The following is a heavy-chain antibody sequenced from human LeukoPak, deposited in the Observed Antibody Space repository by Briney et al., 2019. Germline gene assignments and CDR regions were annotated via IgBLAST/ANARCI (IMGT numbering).Heavy chain of an antibody. Sequence: GGSLRLSCAASGFTFSSYAMSWVRQAPGKGREGVSAISGSGGSTYYADSVKGRFTISRDNSKNTLYLQMNSLRAEDTAVYYCAKDPSIAAAGYYYYGMDVWGKGTTVTVSS. CDR2: ISGSGGST. CDR3: AKDPSIAAAGYYYYGMDV. J-gene: IGHJ6*04. V-gene: IGHV3-23*01. CDR1: GFTFSSYA. D-gene: IGHD6-13*01.